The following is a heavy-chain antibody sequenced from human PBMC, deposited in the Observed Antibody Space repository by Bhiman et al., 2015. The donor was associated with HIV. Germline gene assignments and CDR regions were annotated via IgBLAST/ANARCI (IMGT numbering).Heavy chain of an antibody. CDR1: GFTFINAW. CDR3: TTDQEFTLDH. Sequence: EVQLVESGGGLVKPGGSLRLSCAASGFTFINAWMSWVRQAPGKGLEWVGRIKSKIDGGATYYAAPVKGRFSISRDDSKNTLYLQMNSLKTEDTAVYYCTTDQEFTLDHWGQGNPGHRLL. J-gene: IGHJ4*02. D-gene: IGHD2-15*01. CDR2: IKSKIDGGAT. V-gene: IGHV3-15*01.